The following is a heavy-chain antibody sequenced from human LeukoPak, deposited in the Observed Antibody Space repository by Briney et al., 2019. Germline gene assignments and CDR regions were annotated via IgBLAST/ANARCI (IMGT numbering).Heavy chain of an antibody. CDR3: ARHFDN. Sequence: SETLSLTCTVSGVSIISSSYDWGWIRQPPGKGLEWIGSVNYGGSTDYNPSLKSRVTISVDASKNQFSLKMRSVTAADTAVYYCARHFDNWGQGTLVTGSS. CDR1: GVSIISSSYD. CDR2: VNYGGST. J-gene: IGHJ4*02. V-gene: IGHV4-39*01.